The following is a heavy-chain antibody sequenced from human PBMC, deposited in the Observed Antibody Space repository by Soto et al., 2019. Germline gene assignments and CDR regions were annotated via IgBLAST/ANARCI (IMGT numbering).Heavy chain of an antibody. CDR1: GFTFNSYC. CDR3: VRRGDGFDS. Sequence: EAQLVESGGGLVQPGGSLRLSCAASGFTFNSYCMSWVRQAPGKGLEWVDNIKEDGSETYYVDSVKGRFTISRDKAKNSLDLQIHRMGVYDRAVYSSVRRGDGFDSWGQGTLVTVSS. CDR2: IKEDGSET. V-gene: IGHV3-7*01. D-gene: IGHD4-17*01. J-gene: IGHJ4*02.